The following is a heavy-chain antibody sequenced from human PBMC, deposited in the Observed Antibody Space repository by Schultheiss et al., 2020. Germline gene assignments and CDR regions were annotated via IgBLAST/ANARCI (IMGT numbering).Heavy chain of an antibody. CDR2: IYYSGST. CDR3: ARGSGSRRFDY. V-gene: IGHV4-59*01. Sequence: SCTVSGGSISSYYWSWIRQPPGKGLEWIGYIYYSGSTNYNPSLKSRVTISVDTSKNQFSLKLSSVTAADTAVYYCARGSGSRRFDYWGQGTLVTVSS. J-gene: IGHJ4*02. D-gene: IGHD3-10*01. CDR1: GGSISSYY.